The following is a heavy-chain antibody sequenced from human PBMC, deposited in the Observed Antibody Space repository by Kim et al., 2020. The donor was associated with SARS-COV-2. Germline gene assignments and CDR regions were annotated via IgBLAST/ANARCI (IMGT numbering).Heavy chain of an antibody. CDR2: ISGSGGST. Sequence: GGSLRLSCAASGFTFSSYAMSWVRQAPGKGLEWVSAISGSGGSTYSADSVKGRFTISRDNSKNTLYLQMNSLRAEDTAVYYCAKEGSSSWIYYYYYGMDVWGQGTTVTVSS. CDR1: GFTFSSYA. J-gene: IGHJ6*02. D-gene: IGHD6-13*01. CDR3: AKEGSSSWIYYYYYGMDV. V-gene: IGHV3-23*01.